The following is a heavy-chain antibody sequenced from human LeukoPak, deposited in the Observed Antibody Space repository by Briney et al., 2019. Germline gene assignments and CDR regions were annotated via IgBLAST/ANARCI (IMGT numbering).Heavy chain of an antibody. Sequence: SVKVSCKASGGTFSSYAISWVRQAPGQGLEWMGGIIPILGTANYAQKFQGRVTITADESTSAAYMELSSLRSEDTAVYYCARGVSSSWYAPYYYYMDVWGKGTTVTISS. D-gene: IGHD6-13*01. CDR1: GGTFSSYA. CDR3: ARGVSSSWYAPYYYYMDV. J-gene: IGHJ6*03. V-gene: IGHV1-69*13. CDR2: IIPILGTA.